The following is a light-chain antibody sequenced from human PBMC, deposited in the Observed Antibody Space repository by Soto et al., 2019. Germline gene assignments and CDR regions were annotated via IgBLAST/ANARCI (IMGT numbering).Light chain of an antibody. J-gene: IGKJ3*01. V-gene: IGKV3-20*01. CDR1: QSVSSSY. Sequence: EIVLTQSPGTLSLSPGERATLSCRASQSVSSSYLAWYQQKPGQAPRLLIYGASSRGTGIPDRFSGSGSGTDFTLTISRLEPEDFAVYYCQQYGSSPRVTFGPGTKVDIK. CDR2: GAS. CDR3: QQYGSSPRVT.